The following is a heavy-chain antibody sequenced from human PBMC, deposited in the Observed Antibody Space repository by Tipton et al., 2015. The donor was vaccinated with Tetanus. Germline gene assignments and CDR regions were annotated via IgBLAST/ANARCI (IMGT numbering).Heavy chain of an antibody. Sequence: GSLRLSCAASGFTFSNYAMIWVRQAPGKGLEWVSAISASGRNTYYADSVKGRFTISRDNSKSTLYLQVHSLRVEDTAIYFCAKGRAAATYFFDYWGQGTPVTVSS. V-gene: IGHV3-23*01. D-gene: IGHD6-25*01. J-gene: IGHJ4*02. CDR3: AKGRAAATYFFDY. CDR1: GFTFSNYA. CDR2: ISASGRNT.